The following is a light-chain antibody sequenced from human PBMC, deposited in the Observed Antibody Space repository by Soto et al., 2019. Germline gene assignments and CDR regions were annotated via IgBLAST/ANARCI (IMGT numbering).Light chain of an antibody. CDR3: PKYDMEPPAT. CDR2: GAT. V-gene: IGKV1-27*01. J-gene: IGKJ1*01. Sequence: DIPMTQSPSSLSASVGDRVTITCRASQGINNFLAWYQQRPGKVPKLLIFGATTLQSGVSSRFSGSGSGTDFSLTIRNLPPEDIATYYWPKYDMEPPATFSQGTKVDIK. CDR1: QGINNF.